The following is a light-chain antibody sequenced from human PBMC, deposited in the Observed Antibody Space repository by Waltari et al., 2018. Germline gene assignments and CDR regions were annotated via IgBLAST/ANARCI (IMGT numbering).Light chain of an antibody. Sequence: HSVLTQPPSASGTPGQSVTISCSRRSSNIGDNYVYWYQQLTGTAPKVLIYRNDERHSGVRDRFSGAKSGTSASLAISGLRSEDEAEDYCAAWDDTLNGRVVFGGGTKMTVL. J-gene: IGLJ2*01. CDR3: AAWDDTLNGRVV. CDR1: SSNIGDNY. CDR2: RND. V-gene: IGLV1-47*01.